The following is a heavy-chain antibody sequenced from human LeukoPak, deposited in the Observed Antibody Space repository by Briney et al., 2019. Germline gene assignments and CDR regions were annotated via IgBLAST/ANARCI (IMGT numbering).Heavy chain of an antibody. CDR2: ITTSSSYI. D-gene: IGHD6-13*01. CDR1: GFTFSSYS. CDR3: ARDSSSWFHYYYNYYMDV. Sequence: GGSLRLSCAASGFTFSSYSLSWVRQAPGKGLEWVSSITTSSSYIYYADSVNGRFITSRDNTNNSLYLQMNSLRAEDTAAYYCARDSSSWFHYYYNYYMDVWGKGTTVTVSS. V-gene: IGHV3-21*01. J-gene: IGHJ6*03.